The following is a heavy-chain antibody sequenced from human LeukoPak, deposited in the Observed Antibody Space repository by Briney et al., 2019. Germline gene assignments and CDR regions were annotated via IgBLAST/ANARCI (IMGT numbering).Heavy chain of an antibody. J-gene: IGHJ4*02. V-gene: IGHV3-21*01. CDR2: ITSSSSSI. Sequence: GSLRLSCVASGFTFSIYTMSWVRQAPGKGLEWVSSITSSSSSIYSADSVKGRLTISRDNAKNSLYLEMNSLRDEDTAVYYCARDLAWGAYWGQGTLVTVSS. CDR1: GFTFSIYT. D-gene: IGHD4/OR15-4a*01. CDR3: ARDLAWGAY.